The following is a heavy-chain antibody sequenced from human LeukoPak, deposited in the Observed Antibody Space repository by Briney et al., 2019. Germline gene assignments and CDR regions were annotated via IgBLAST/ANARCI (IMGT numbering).Heavy chain of an antibody. CDR3: ARARSGYSRSYDY. D-gene: IGHD3-3*01. J-gene: IGHJ4*02. Sequence: SETLSLTCAVYGGSFSGYYCSWIRQPPGKGLEWIGEINHSGSTNYNPSLKSRVTISVDTSKNQFSLKLSSVTAADTAVYYCARARSGYSRSYDYWGQGTLVTVSS. V-gene: IGHV4-34*01. CDR2: INHSGST. CDR1: GGSFSGYY.